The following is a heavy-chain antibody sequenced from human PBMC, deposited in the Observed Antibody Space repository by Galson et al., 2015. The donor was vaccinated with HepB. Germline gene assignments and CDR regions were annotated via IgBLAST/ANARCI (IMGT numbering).Heavy chain of an antibody. CDR3: AARWPNSGYDTTILDY. CDR2: ISYDGSNK. D-gene: IGHD5-12*01. V-gene: IGHV3-30-3*01. CDR1: GFTFSSYA. J-gene: IGHJ4*02. Sequence: SLRLSCAASGFTFSSYAMHWVRQAPGKGLEWVAVISYDGSNKYYADSVKGRFTISRDNSKNTLYLQMNSLRAEDTAVYYCAARWPNSGYDTTILDYWGQGTLVTVSS.